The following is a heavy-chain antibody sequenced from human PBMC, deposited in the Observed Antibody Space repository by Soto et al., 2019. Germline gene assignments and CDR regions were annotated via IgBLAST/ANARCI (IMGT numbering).Heavy chain of an antibody. CDR3: ARDRGPGDAAVFDY. J-gene: IGHJ4*02. D-gene: IGHD4-17*01. V-gene: IGHV3-30*04. Sequence: PGGSLRLSCVASGFSFSSYAIHWVRQAPGKGLEWVAIISYDGSKKYHADSVKGRFTISRDNAKNSLYLQMNSLRAEETAVYYCARDRGPGDAAVFDYWGQGTLVTVSS. CDR2: ISYDGSKK. CDR1: GFSFSSYA.